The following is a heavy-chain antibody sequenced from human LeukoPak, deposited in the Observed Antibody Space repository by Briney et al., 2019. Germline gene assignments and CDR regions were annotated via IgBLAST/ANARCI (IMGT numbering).Heavy chain of an antibody. CDR1: GGSIRSSYYY. CDR2: IYDSGST. J-gene: IGHJ4*02. V-gene: IGHV4-39*01. CDR3: ARHAGAMRNYYFDY. D-gene: IGHD2-2*01. Sequence: SETLSLTCTVSGGSIRSSYYYWGWIRQPPGKGLEWIGSIYDSGSTYYNPSLKSRVTISVDTSKNQFSLRLSSVTAADTAVYYCARHAGAMRNYYFDYWGQGTLVTVSS.